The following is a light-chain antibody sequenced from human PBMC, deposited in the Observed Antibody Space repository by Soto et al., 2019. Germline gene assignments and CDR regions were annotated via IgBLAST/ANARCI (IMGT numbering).Light chain of an antibody. V-gene: IGKV3-15*01. CDR1: LRFSSD. CDR3: QQYNNWPPWT. J-gene: IGKJ1*01. CDR2: GAS. Sequence: EVVMTQSPGTLSASPGERANLSRRASLRFSSDLARYQQKPGQAPRLLIFGASTRDTGIPARFSGSGSGTEFTLTISSLQSDDFAVYYCQQYNNWPPWTFGQGTKVEIK.